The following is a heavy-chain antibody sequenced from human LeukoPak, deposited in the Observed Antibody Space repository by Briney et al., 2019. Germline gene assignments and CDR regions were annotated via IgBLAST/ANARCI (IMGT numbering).Heavy chain of an antibody. CDR1: GYSLSADFY. Sequence: SETLSLTCTVSGYSLSADFYWNWIRQPPGEGPEWIGSIYHSGTYYNPSLKGRVTISRDTSKNQFSLKLSSVTAADTAVYYCARDLRYFSLWGQGTLVTVSS. D-gene: IGHD3-9*01. J-gene: IGHJ4*02. V-gene: IGHV4-38-2*02. CDR3: ARDLRYFSL. CDR2: IYHSGT.